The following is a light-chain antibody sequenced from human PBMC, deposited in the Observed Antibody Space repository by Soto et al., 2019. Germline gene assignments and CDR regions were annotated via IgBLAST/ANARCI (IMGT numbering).Light chain of an antibody. J-gene: IGKJ1*01. Sequence: DIVMTQSPDSLAVSLGERTTIDCKSSRTVLNSSNNKNYLAWYQQKPGQPPKLLIYWASTRESGVPDRFSGSGSETDFTLTISSLQAEDVAVYYGQQYYSTPKTFGQGTKVEIK. CDR1: RTVLNSSNNKNY. CDR2: WAS. CDR3: QQYYSTPKT. V-gene: IGKV4-1*01.